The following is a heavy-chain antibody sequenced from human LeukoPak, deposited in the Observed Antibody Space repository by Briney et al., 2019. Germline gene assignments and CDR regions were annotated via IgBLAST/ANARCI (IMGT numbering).Heavy chain of an antibody. CDR1: GYTFNSYG. Sequence: DSLTVTCMASGYTFNSYGISWVRQAPGQGLEWMGWISAYNGNTNYAQTLQGRVTMTTGTSTSTAYMGLRSLRSDDTAVYYCARVENMAETYYYDSSGVDYWGQGTLGTVSS. CDR2: ISAYNGNT. D-gene: IGHD3-22*01. J-gene: IGHJ4*02. V-gene: IGHV1-18*01. CDR3: ARVENMAETYYYDSSGVDY.